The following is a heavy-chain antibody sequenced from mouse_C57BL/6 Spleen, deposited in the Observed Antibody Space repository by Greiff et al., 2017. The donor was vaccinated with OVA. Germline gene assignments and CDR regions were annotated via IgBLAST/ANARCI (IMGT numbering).Heavy chain of an antibody. CDR1: GFNIKDYY. Sequence: EVKLVESGAELVKPGASVKLSCTASGFNIKDYYMHWVKQRTEQGLEWIGRIDPEDGETKYAPKFQGKATITAYTSSNTAYLQLSSLTSEDTAVYYCANIPFAYWGQGTLVTVSA. CDR3: ANIPFAY. CDR2: IDPEDGET. J-gene: IGHJ3*01. V-gene: IGHV14-2*01.